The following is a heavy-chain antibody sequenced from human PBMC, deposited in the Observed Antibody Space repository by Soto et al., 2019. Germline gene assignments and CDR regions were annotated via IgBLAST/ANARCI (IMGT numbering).Heavy chain of an antibody. D-gene: IGHD1-7*01. CDR3: AHSITGSTGGYYYYYMDV. CDR2: IYWDDDK. V-gene: IGHV2-5*02. J-gene: IGHJ6*03. CDR1: GFSLSPSGVI. Sequence: SGPTLVNPTQTLTLTCTFSGFSLSPSGVIVGWIRQPPGKALEWLALIYWDDDKRYNPSLKSRLTITKDTSKNQVVLTMTNMDPVDTATYYCAHSITGSTGGYYYYYMDVWGKGTTVTVSS.